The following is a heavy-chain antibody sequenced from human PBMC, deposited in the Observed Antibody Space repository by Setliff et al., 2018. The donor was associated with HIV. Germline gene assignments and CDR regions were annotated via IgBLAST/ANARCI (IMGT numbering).Heavy chain of an antibody. CDR1: GFTFWSHS. Sequence: GGSLRLSCAASGFTFWSHSMHWVRQAPGKGLVWVFGMNTDGSSTRYADSVKGRFTISRDNAKNMLYLQMNSLSADDTAVYYCVRGSGYYYFDNWGQGALVTVSS. D-gene: IGHD3-22*01. J-gene: IGHJ4*02. CDR2: MNTDGSST. V-gene: IGHV3-74*01. CDR3: VRGSGYYYFDN.